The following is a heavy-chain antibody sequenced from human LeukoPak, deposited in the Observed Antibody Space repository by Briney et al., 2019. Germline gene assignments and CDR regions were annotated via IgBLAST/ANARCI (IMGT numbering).Heavy chain of an antibody. CDR1: GGTFSSYA. CDR2: IIPIFGTA. CDR3: AREGSGYTYGRGSYFDY. D-gene: IGHD5-18*01. J-gene: IGHJ4*01. V-gene: IGHV1-69*13. Sequence: ASVNVSCKASGGTFSSYAISWVRQAPGQGLEWMGGIIPIFGTANYAQKFQGRVTITADESTSTAYMELSSLRSEDTAVYYCAREGSGYTYGRGSYFDYWGHGILVTVSS.